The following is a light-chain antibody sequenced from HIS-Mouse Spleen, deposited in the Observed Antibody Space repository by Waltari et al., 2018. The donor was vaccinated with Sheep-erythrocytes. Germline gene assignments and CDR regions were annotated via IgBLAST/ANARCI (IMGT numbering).Light chain of an antibody. CDR2: AAS. J-gene: IGKJ2*01. CDR3: QQLNSYPYT. V-gene: IGKV1-9*01. Sequence: DIQLTQSPSFLSASVGDRVTITCRASQGISSYLAWYQQNTGKAPKLLIYAASPLQSGVPSRFSGSGSGTEFTLTISSLQPEDFATYYCQQLNSYPYTFGQGTKLEIK. CDR1: QGISSY.